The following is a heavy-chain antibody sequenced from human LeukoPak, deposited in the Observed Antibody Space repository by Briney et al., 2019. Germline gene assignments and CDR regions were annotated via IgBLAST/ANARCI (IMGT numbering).Heavy chain of an antibody. CDR3: ASRGSYYNGRV. CDR2: IKQDGSEK. Sequence: GGSLRLSCAASGFTFSSYAMSWVRQAPGKGLEWVANIKQDGSEKYYVDSVKGRFTISRDNAKNSLYLQMNSLRAEDTAVYYCASRGSYYNGRVWGQGTLVTVSS. CDR1: GFTFSSYA. V-gene: IGHV3-7*01. D-gene: IGHD3-10*01. J-gene: IGHJ4*02.